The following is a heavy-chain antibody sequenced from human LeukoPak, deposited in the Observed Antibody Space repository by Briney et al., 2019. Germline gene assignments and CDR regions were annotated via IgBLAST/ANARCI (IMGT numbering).Heavy chain of an antibody. J-gene: IGHJ4*02. CDR1: GFTFSSYG. CDR2: IIHDGSNK. D-gene: IGHD3-10*01. V-gene: IGHV3-30*18. CDR3: AKVPTGVGSGSY. Sequence: GGSLRLSCAASGFTFSSYGMHWVRQAPGKGLEWVAVIIHDGSNKDYADSVKGRFTISRDNSKNTLYLQMNSLRTEDTAVYYCAKVPTGVGSGSYWGQGTPVTVSS.